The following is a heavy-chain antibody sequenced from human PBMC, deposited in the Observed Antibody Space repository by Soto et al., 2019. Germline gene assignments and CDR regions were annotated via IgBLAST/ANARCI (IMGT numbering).Heavy chain of an antibody. V-gene: IGHV3-74*03. D-gene: IGHD3-22*01. CDR2: INRDGSST. J-gene: IGHJ3*02. CDR1: GFTFSNYW. Sequence: EVQLVESGGGSVQPGGSLRLSCAASGFTFSNYWTHWVRQAPGKGLVWVSRINRDGSSTTYADSVKGRFTISRDNAKNTLDLQMNSLRAEDTAVYYCTKGGYYSYDAFDIWGQGTMVTVSS. CDR3: TKGGYYSYDAFDI.